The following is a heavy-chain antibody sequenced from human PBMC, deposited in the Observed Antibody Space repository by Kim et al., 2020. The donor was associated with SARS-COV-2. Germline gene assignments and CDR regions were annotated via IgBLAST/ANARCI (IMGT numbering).Heavy chain of an antibody. V-gene: IGHV4-39*01. CDR2: IYYSGST. J-gene: IGHJ4*02. CDR1: GGSISSSSYY. Sequence: SETLSLTCTVSGGSISSSSYYWGWIRHPPGKGLEWIGSIYYSGSTYYNPSLKSRVTISVDTSKNQFSLKLSSVTAADTAVYYCARLSQTRRDFDYWGQGTLVTVSS. CDR3: ARLSQTRRDFDY.